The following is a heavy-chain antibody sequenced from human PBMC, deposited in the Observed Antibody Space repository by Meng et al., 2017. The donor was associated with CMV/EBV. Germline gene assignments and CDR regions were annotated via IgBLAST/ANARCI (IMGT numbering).Heavy chain of an antibody. Sequence: ASLQVSCKASGYTFTDYDVNWVRQAAGQGLEWMGWMNPYSGNTGYAQKFQGRVTVTRNTSISTAYMELSSLRSEDTAVYYCARDLTGSTRGGRFDSWGQGTLVTVSS. D-gene: IGHD1-7*01. J-gene: IGHJ5*01. CDR3: ARDLTGSTRGGRFDS. V-gene: IGHV1-8*03. CDR2: MNPYSGNT. CDR1: GYTFTDYD.